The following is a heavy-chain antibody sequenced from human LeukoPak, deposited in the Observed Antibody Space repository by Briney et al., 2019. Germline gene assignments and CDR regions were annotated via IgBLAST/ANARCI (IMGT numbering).Heavy chain of an antibody. CDR1: GYTFPSYF. Sequence: ASVKVSCKASGYTFPSYFMHWVRQATGQGLEWMGWMNPNSGNAGYAQRFQGRVTMTRNNSISTAYMELTSLRSEDTAVYYCGRPLQRGSWTQRALDYWGQGTLVTVSS. CDR3: GRPLQRGSWTQRALDY. CDR2: MNPNSGNA. D-gene: IGHD3-10*01. J-gene: IGHJ4*02. V-gene: IGHV1-8*01.